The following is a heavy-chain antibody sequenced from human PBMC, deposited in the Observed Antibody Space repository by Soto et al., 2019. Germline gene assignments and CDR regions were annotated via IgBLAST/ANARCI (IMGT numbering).Heavy chain of an antibody. CDR1: GGSFTGYY. CDR3: ARGRLHLAPGTRLRYYAMDV. J-gene: IGHJ6*02. Sequence: QVQLHQWGAGLLQPSETLSLTCAIDGGSFTGYYWSWIRQAPGEGLEWIGEINHGGATNVHPSLKSRIHISMDASKNQFSVNLRSVTAADTAIYFCARGRLHLAPGTRLRYYAMDVWGQGTTVIISS. D-gene: IGHD4-4*01. CDR2: INHGGAT. V-gene: IGHV4-34*01.